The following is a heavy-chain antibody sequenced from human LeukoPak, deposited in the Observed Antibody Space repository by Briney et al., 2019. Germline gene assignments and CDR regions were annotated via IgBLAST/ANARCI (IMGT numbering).Heavy chain of an antibody. CDR2: IIPIFGTA. J-gene: IGHJ4*02. Sequence: SVKVSCKASGGTFSSYAISWVRQAPGQGLEWMGGIIPIFGTANYAQKFQGRVTITADESTSTAYMELSSLRSEDTAVYYCAKDLYSNYGPADYWGQGNLVNVSS. V-gene: IGHV1-69*13. CDR1: GGTFSSYA. D-gene: IGHD4-11*01. CDR3: AKDLYSNYGPADY.